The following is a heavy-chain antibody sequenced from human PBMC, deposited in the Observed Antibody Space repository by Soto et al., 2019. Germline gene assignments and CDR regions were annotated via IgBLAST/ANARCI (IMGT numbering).Heavy chain of an antibody. Sequence: LRLSCAASGFTFRDYYMSWIRQAPGKGLEWVSYISSSGSTIYYADSVKGRFTISRDNAKNSLYLQMNSLRAEDTAVYYCARDGLPGIAAAGPVAFDIWGQGTMVTVSS. J-gene: IGHJ3*02. CDR1: GFTFRDYY. D-gene: IGHD6-13*01. CDR2: ISSSGSTI. CDR3: ARDGLPGIAAAGPVAFDI. V-gene: IGHV3-11*01.